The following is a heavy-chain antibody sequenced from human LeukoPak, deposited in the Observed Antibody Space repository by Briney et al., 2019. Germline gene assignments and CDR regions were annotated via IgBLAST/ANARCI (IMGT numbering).Heavy chain of an antibody. CDR1: GFTFSSYG. Sequence: GGSLRLSCAASGFTFSSYGMHWVRQAPGKGLEWVAFIRYDGSNKYYADSVKGRFTISRDNSKNTLYLRMNSLRAEDTAVYYCAKDGGYSYGPKFDYWGQGTLVTVSS. CDR3: AKDGGYSYGPKFDY. CDR2: IRYDGSNK. J-gene: IGHJ4*02. V-gene: IGHV3-30*02. D-gene: IGHD5-18*01.